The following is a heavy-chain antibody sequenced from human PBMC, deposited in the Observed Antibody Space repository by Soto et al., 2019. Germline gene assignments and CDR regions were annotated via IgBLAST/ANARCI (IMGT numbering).Heavy chain of an antibody. CDR3: ARSGGTYYYGSGSPTAMDV. CDR1: GFTVSSNY. V-gene: IGHV3-66*01. D-gene: IGHD3-10*01. CDR2: IYSGGST. Sequence: PGGSLRLSCAASGFTVSSNYMSWVRQAPGKGLEWVSVIYSGGSTYYADSVKGRFTISRDNAKNSLYLQMNSLRAEDTAVYYCARSGGTYYYGSGSPTAMDVWGQGTTVTVSS. J-gene: IGHJ6*02.